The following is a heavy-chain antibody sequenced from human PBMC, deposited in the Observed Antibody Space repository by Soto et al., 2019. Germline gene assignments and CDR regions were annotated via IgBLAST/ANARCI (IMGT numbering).Heavy chain of an antibody. V-gene: IGHV3-7*05. Sequence: GGSLRLSCAASGFTFSSYWMSWVRQAPGKGLEWVANIKQDGSEKYYVDSVKGRFTISRDNAKNSLYLQMNSLRAEDTAVYYCARDHASGEKDGGDGYNWPFYYYYYYGMDVWGQGTTVTVSS. J-gene: IGHJ6*02. D-gene: IGHD2-21*01. CDR2: IKQDGSEK. CDR1: GFTFSSYW. CDR3: ARDHASGEKDGGDGYNWPFYYYYYYGMDV.